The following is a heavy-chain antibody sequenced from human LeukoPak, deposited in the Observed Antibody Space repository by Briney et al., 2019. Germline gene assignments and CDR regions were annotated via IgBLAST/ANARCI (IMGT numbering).Heavy chain of an antibody. D-gene: IGHD1-26*01. J-gene: IGHJ3*02. Sequence: GGSLRLSCAASGFTFSSYEMNWVRQAPGKGLEWVSYISSSGSTIYYADSVKGRFTISRDNAKNSLYLQMNSLRAEDTAVYYCARTSGRRSPDAFDIWGQGTMVTVSS. V-gene: IGHV3-48*03. CDR2: ISSSGSTI. CDR1: GFTFSSYE. CDR3: ARTSGRRSPDAFDI.